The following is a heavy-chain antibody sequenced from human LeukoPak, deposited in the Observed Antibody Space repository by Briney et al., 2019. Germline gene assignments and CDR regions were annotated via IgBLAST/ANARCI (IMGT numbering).Heavy chain of an antibody. Sequence: APVKVSCKASGGTFSSYAISWVRQAPGQGLEWMGGIIPIFGTANYAQKFQGRVTITADKSTSTAYMELSSLRSEDTAVYYCASWAAAGNYYYYYMDVWGKGTTVTVSS. D-gene: IGHD6-13*01. CDR2: IIPIFGTA. CDR1: GGTFSSYA. CDR3: ASWAAAGNYYYYYMDV. V-gene: IGHV1-69*06. J-gene: IGHJ6*03.